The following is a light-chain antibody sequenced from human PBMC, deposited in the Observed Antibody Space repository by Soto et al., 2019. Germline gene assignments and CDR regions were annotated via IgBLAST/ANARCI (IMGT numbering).Light chain of an antibody. CDR3: ATWDSSLSAVV. CDR1: SSNIGKNF. J-gene: IGLJ2*01. Sequence: QSVLTQPPSVSVAPGQRVTISCSGSSSNIGKNFVSWYQQFPGAAPKLLIYDNYWRPSGIPDRFSASKSGTSATLGTTGLQTGDEADYYCATWDSSLSAVVVGGGTQLTVL. V-gene: IGLV1-51*01. CDR2: DNY.